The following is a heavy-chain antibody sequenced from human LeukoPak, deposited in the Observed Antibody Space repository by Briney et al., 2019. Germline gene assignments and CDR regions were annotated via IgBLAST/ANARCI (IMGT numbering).Heavy chain of an antibody. J-gene: IGHJ4*02. CDR1: GFTFSTYG. CDR3: AKDQGTTGSYDY. Sequence: RGSLRLSCAASGFTFSTYGMDWVRRAPGQGLEWVAFIQRDGSYEYYAYSVKGRFTISRDNSKNTVYLEMNSLRAEDTAVYYCAKDQGTTGSYDYWGQGTLVTVSS. D-gene: IGHD3-9*01. V-gene: IGHV3-30*02. CDR2: IQRDGSYE.